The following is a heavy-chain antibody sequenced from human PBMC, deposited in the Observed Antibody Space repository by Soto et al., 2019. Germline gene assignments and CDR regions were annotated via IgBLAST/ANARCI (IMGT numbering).Heavy chain of an antibody. Sequence: SQTLSLTCAISGDSVSSNRAAWNWIRQSPSRGLEWLGRTYYRSKWYNDYAVSVKSRITINPDTSKNQFSLQLNSVTPDETAVYYCARSKSGATVSSFDIWGQGTMVTVSS. V-gene: IGHV6-1*01. CDR3: ARSKSGATVSSFDI. J-gene: IGHJ3*02. CDR1: GDSVSSNRAA. CDR2: TYYRSKWYN. D-gene: IGHD1-26*01.